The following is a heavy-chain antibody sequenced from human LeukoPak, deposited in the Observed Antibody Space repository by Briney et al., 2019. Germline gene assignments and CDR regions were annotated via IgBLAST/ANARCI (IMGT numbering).Heavy chain of an antibody. J-gene: IGHJ4*02. Sequence: GSLRLSCAASGFTFNKAWMSWVRQAPGKGLEWVGRIKSKTDGGTTNYAAPVKGRFTISRDDSKNSLYLQMNSLKTEDTAVYYCTTVNSGSHDYWGQGTLVTVSS. CDR3: TTVNSGSHDY. D-gene: IGHD1-26*01. CDR2: IKSKTDGGTT. CDR1: GFTFNKAW. V-gene: IGHV3-15*01.